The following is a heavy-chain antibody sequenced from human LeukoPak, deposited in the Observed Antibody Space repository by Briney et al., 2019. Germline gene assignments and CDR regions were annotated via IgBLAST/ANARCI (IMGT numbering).Heavy chain of an antibody. D-gene: IGHD6-6*01. CDR1: GGTFSSYA. J-gene: IGHJ6*03. V-gene: IGHV1-69*04. Sequence: GSSVKVSCKASGGTFSSYAISWVRQAPGQGLEWMGRIIPILGIANYAQKFQGRVTITADKSTSTAYMELSSLRSEDSAVYYCARDHRQLAPEVYYYYYMDVWGKGTTVTVSS. CDR3: ARDHRQLAPEVYYYYYMDV. CDR2: IIPILGIA.